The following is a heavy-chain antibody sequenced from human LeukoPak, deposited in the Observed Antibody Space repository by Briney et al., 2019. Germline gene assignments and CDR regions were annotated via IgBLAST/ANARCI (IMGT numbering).Heavy chain of an antibody. J-gene: IGHJ4*02. CDR1: GGSFSDYY. D-gene: IGHD3-22*01. Sequence: SETLSLTCAVYGGSFSDYYWSWIRQPPGKGLEWIGEIDHSGSTNYNPSLKSRVTISGDTSKNQFSLRLSSVTAADTAVYYCARYTSADYHDSSGYFDYWGQGTLVTVSS. CDR3: ARYTSADYHDSSGYFDY. CDR2: IDHSGST. V-gene: IGHV4-34*01.